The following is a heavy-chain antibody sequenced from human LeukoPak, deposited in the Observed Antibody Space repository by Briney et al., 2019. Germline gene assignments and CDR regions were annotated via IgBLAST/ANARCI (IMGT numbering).Heavy chain of an antibody. CDR1: GFTFSSYE. J-gene: IGHJ4*02. D-gene: IGHD3-3*01. Sequence: GGSLRLSCAASGFTFSSYEMNWVRQAPGKGLEWVSYISSSGSTIYYAVSVKGRFTIYRDNAKNSLYLQMNSLRAEDTAVYDCARFPDFRSGSSTFDYWGQGTLVTVSS. CDR2: ISSSGSTI. V-gene: IGHV3-48*03. CDR3: ARFPDFRSGSSTFDY.